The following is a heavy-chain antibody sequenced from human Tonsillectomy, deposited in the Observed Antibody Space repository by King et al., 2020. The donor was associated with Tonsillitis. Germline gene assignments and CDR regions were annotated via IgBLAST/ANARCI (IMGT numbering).Heavy chain of an antibody. CDR3: ARVVSPSWDSSGYFFDI. CDR1: GYTFTSYG. V-gene: IGHV1-18*04. CDR2: ISAYNGNT. Sequence: QVQLVESGAEVKKPGASVKVSCKASGYTFTSYGISWVRQAPGQGLEWMGWISAYNGNTNYAQKLQGRVTMTTDTSTSTAYMELRSLRSDDTAVYYCARVVSPSWDSSGYFFDIWGQGTMVTVSS. J-gene: IGHJ3*02. D-gene: IGHD3-22*01.